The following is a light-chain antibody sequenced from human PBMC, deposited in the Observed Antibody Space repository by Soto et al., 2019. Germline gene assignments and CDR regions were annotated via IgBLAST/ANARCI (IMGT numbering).Light chain of an antibody. CDR2: KAA. CDR1: QSISSW. J-gene: IGKJ1*01. Sequence: DIQMTQSPSTLSASVGDRVTITCRASQSISSWLAWYQQKPGKAPKLLIHKAATLQSGVSSRLSGSATGTEFTLTISGLQHDDFATYYCQQYNSYWTFGQGTKVEI. CDR3: QQYNSYWT. V-gene: IGKV1-5*03.